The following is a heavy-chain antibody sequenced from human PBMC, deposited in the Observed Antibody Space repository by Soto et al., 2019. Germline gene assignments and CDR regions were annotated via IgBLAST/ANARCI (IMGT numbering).Heavy chain of an antibody. D-gene: IGHD4-17*01. Sequence: QVHLVQSGAEVKKPGASVKVSCKGSGYTFTSYGISWVGQAPGQGLEWMGWISAHNHNTNYAQKPQGRVTGTTATSTSTAYMERRGLRSEATAVYYCARGRYGDYWGQGTVVTVSS. CDR3: ARGRYGDY. CDR1: GYTFTSYG. J-gene: IGHJ4*02. V-gene: IGHV1-18*01. CDR2: ISAHNHNT.